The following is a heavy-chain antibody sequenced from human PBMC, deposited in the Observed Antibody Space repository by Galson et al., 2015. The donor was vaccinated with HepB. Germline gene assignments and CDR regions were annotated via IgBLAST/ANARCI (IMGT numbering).Heavy chain of an antibody. CDR2: IIPIFGIA. D-gene: IGHD2-15*01. J-gene: IGHJ3*02. CDR3: AREFRQRGGYAFDI. V-gene: IGHV1-69*10. CDR1: GGTFSSYA. Sequence: SVKVSCKSSGGTFSSYAISWVRQAPGQGLEWMGGIIPIFGIANYAQKFQGRVTITADKSTSTAYMELSSLRSEDTAVYYCAREFRQRGGYAFDIWGQGTMVTVSS.